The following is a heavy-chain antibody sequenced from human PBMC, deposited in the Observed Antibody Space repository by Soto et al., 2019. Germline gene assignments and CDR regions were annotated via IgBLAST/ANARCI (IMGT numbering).Heavy chain of an antibody. CDR1: GDTFTNYY. D-gene: IGHD1-26*01. CDR3: ARDDSGFSGSHYIDYFTY. Sequence: ASVKVSCKASGDTFTNYYLHWLRQAPGQALEWMGVINPSSGSTNYAENFQGRVTVTRDTSASTVYMQLSSLTSEDTAVYYCARDDSGFSGSHYIDYFTYWVQGALVTVSS. J-gene: IGHJ4*02. V-gene: IGHV1-46*01. CDR2: INPSSGST.